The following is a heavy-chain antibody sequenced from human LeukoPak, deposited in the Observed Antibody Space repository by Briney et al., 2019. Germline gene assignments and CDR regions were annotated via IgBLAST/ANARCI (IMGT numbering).Heavy chain of an antibody. CDR1: GGTFSSYA. CDR2: IIPIFGTA. Sequence: SVKVSRKASGGTFSSYAISWVRQAPGQGLEWMGGIIPIFGTANYAQKFQGRVTITTDESTSTAYMELSSLRSEDTAVYYCARTGALRYFDWLPPHFDYWGQGTLVTVSS. D-gene: IGHD3-9*01. J-gene: IGHJ4*02. V-gene: IGHV1-69*05. CDR3: ARTGALRYFDWLPPHFDY.